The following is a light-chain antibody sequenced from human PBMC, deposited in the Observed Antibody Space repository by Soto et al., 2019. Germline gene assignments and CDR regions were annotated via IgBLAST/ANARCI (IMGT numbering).Light chain of an antibody. Sequence: EIVMTQSPATLSVSPGERATLSCRASQSVSSNLAWYQQKPGQAPRLLIYGASSRATGIPARFSGSGSGTEFTLTISGLQSEDFAVYYCQHYNKWPRTFGQGTKVEIK. V-gene: IGKV3-15*01. J-gene: IGKJ1*01. CDR1: QSVSSN. CDR2: GAS. CDR3: QHYNKWPRT.